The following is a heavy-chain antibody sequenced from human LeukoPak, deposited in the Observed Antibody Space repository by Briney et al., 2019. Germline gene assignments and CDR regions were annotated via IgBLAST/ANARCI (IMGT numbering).Heavy chain of an antibody. D-gene: IGHD1-1*01. CDR3: AREGRSWNDFDY. V-gene: IGHV3-74*01. J-gene: IGHJ4*02. CDR1: GFTFSSYW. Sequence: GGSLRLSCAASGFTFSSYWMHWVRQAPGKGLVWVSRLNSDGSSTTYADSVKGRFTISRDNAKNTLYLQMNSLRAEDTAVYYCAREGRSWNDFDYWGQGTLVTVSS. CDR2: LNSDGSST.